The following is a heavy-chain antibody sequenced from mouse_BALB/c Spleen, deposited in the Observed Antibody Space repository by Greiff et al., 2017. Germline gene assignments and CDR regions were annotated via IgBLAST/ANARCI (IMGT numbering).Heavy chain of an antibody. Sequence: VQLKESGPGLVAPSQSLSITCTVSGFSLTSYGVHWVRQPPGKGLEWLGVIWAGGSTNYNSALMSRLSISKDNSKSQVFLKMNSLQTDDTAMYYCARDGVGYYGSSGGFAYWGQGTLVTVSA. CDR2: IWAGGST. V-gene: IGHV2-9*02. J-gene: IGHJ3*01. CDR1: GFSLTSYG. D-gene: IGHD1-1*01. CDR3: ARDGVGYYGSSGGFAY.